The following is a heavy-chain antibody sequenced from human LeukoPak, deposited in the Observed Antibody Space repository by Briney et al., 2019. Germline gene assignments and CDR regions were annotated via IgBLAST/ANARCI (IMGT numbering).Heavy chain of an antibody. V-gene: IGHV4-39*07. J-gene: IGHJ4*02. CDR1: GGSISSSPYY. D-gene: IGHD6-19*01. CDR2: IYHSGST. Sequence: PSETLSLTCTVSGGSISSSPYYWGWIRQPPGKGLEWIGEIYHSGSTNYNPSLKSRVTISVDKSKNQFSLKLSSVTAADTAVYYCASAPPAVAGTVYWGQGTLVTVSS. CDR3: ASAPPAVAGTVY.